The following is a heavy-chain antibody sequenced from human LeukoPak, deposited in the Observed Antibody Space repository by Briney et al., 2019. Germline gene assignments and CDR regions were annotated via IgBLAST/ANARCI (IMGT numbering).Heavy chain of an antibody. V-gene: IGHV4-39*01. CDR3: ARRALGEVVVVAATSAFDI. D-gene: IGHD2-15*01. Sequence: SETLSLTCTVSGGSISSSSYYWGWLRQPPGRGREGVGSIYYSGSTYYNPSRKRRVTISVDTSKNQFSLKLRSVTAADTAVYYCARRALGEVVVVAATSAFDIWGQGTMVTVSS. J-gene: IGHJ3*02. CDR2: IYYSGST. CDR1: GGSISSSSYY.